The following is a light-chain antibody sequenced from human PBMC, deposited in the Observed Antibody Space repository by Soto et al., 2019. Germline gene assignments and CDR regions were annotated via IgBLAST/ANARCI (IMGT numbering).Light chain of an antibody. V-gene: IGKV3-15*01. CDR2: AAS. CDR1: QSVRSN. J-gene: IGKJ1*01. Sequence: EIVMTQFPATLSVPPGERATLSCRASQSVRSNLAWYQQKPGQAPRLLIFAASTRATVIPARFRGSGSGTEFTLTISDLQSEDFAVYYCQQYSNWPRTFGQGTKVDI. CDR3: QQYSNWPRT.